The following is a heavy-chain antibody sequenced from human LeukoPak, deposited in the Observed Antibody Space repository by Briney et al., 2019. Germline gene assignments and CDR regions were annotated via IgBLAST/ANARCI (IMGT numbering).Heavy chain of an antibody. J-gene: IGHJ4*02. Sequence: GGSLRLSCAASAVTFRGQWLTWVRQAPGKGLEWVASIKEDGREAHYVDSVKGRFTISRDNAKSLLYLQMNSLRGDDTAFYYCAREWHDYGGDPRGYWGQGTLVTVSS. CDR3: AREWHDYGGDPRGY. D-gene: IGHD4-23*01. CDR2: IKEDGREA. V-gene: IGHV3-7*01. CDR1: AVTFRGQW.